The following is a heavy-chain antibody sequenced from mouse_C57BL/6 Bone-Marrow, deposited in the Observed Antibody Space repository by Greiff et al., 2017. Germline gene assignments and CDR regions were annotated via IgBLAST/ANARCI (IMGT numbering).Heavy chain of an antibody. V-gene: IGHV8-12*01. CDR1: GFSLSTSGMG. CDR3: ARREGGPFAY. J-gene: IGHJ3*01. CDR2: TYWDDDK. Sequence: QVTLKESGPGILQSSQTLSLTCSFSGFSLSTSGMGVSWIRQPSGKGLEWLAHTYWDDDKRYNPSLKSRLTISKDTSRNQVFLKITSVDTADTATYYCARREGGPFAYWGQETLVTVSA.